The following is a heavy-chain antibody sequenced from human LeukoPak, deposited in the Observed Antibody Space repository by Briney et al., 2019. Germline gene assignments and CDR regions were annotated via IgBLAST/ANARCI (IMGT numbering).Heavy chain of an antibody. V-gene: IGHV1-69*13. CDR2: IIPIFGTA. J-gene: IGHJ6*02. Sequence: GASVKVSCKASGGTFISYAISWVRQAPGQGLEWMGGIIPIFGTANYAQKFQGRVTITADESTSTAYMELSSLRSEDTAVYYCARGDYGGNSAYYYGMDVWGQGTTVTVSS. CDR1: GGTFISYA. D-gene: IGHD4-23*01. CDR3: ARGDYGGNSAYYYGMDV.